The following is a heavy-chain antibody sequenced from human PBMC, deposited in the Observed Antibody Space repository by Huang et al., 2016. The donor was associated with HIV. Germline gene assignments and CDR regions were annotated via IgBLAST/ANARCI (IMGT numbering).Heavy chain of an antibody. CDR3: ARDATGYGTGWSTEFDY. CDR2: HGPNSGKT. V-gene: IGHV1-18*04. CDR1: GYTFDSYG. J-gene: IGHJ4*02. Sequence: HVQLVQSGADVKKPGASVKVSCKASGYTFDSYGINWVRRAPGQGLEWMGRHGPNSGKTNHAPKRQGRVTMTTYTTTSTAYMELRSLTADDTAVYYCARDATGYGTGWSTEFDYWGQGTLVTVSS. D-gene: IGHD6-19*01.